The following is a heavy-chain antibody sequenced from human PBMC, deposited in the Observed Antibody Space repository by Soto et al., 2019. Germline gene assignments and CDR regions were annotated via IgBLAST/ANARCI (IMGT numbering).Heavy chain of an antibody. CDR2: IIPILGIA. V-gene: IGHV1-69*02. Sequence: SVKVSCKASGGTFSSFTISWVRQAPGQGLEWMGRIIPILGIANYAQKFQGRVTIAADKSTSTAYMELSSLRSEDTAVYYCARVRELQDFVVVPVAPAGISYYYYMDVWAKGPRSPSP. D-gene: IGHD2-2*01. CDR3: ARVRELQDFVVVPVAPAGISYYYYMDV. CDR1: GGTFSSFT. J-gene: IGHJ6*03.